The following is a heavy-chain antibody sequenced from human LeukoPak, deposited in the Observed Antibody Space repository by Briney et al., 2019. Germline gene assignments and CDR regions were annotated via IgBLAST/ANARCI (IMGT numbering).Heavy chain of an antibody. CDR1: GFTFDDYA. CDR3: AKLGYCSSTSCYPNDYYYYGMDV. V-gene: IGHV3-9*01. J-gene: IGHJ6*02. CDR2: ISWNSGSI. D-gene: IGHD2-2*01. Sequence: GGSLRLSCAASGFTFDDYAMHWVRQAPGKGLEWVSGISWNSGSIGYADSVKGRFTISRDNAKNSLYLQMNSLRAEDTALYYCAKLGYCSSTSCYPNDYYYYGMDVWGQGTTATVSS.